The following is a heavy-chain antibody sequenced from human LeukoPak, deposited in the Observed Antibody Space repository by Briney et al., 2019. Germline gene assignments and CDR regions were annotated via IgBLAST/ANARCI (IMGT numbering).Heavy chain of an antibody. J-gene: IGHJ4*02. CDR3: AREGVSGSYLGY. CDR2: INPSGGST. D-gene: IGHD1-26*01. Sequence: ASVKVSCKASGYTFTSYYIHWVRQAPGQGLEWMGIINPSGGSTRYAQKFQDRVTMTRDMSTSTVYMELSSLRSEDTAVYYCAREGVSGSYLGYWGQGTLVTVSS. V-gene: IGHV1-46*01. CDR1: GYTFTSYY.